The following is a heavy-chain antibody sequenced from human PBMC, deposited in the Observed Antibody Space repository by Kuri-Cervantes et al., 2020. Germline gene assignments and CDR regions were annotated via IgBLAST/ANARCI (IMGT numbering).Heavy chain of an antibody. CDR1: GFTFSSYW. CDR3: AKANWEYYYYYMDV. V-gene: IGHV3-23*01. D-gene: IGHD1-1*01. CDR2: ISGSGGST. Sequence: GESLKISCAASGFTFSSYWMHWVRQAPGKGLEWVSAISGSGGSTYYADSVKGRFTISGDNSKNTLYLQMNSLRAEDTAVYYCAKANWEYYYYYMDVWGKGTTVTVSS. J-gene: IGHJ6*03.